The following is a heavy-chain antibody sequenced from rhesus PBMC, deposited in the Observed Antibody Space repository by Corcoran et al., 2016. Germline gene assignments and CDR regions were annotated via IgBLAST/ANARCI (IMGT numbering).Heavy chain of an antibody. Sequence: QVQLQESGPGVVKPSETLSLTCAVSGGSISDSYRWSWIRQPPGKGLEWIWYIYGSSTSTNYNPHPKSRVTISKDTSKNQFSLKLSSVTASDTATYYCAKGVIEYCTGSGCYGIDYWGQGVLVTVSS. CDR3: AKGVIEYCTGSGCYGIDY. D-gene: IGHD2-21*01. J-gene: IGHJ4*01. CDR1: GGSISDSYR. V-gene: IGHV4S10*01. CDR2: IYGSSTST.